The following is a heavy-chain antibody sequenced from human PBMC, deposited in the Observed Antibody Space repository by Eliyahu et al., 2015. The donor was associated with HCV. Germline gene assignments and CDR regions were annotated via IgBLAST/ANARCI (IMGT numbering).Heavy chain of an antibody. Sequence: QVQLVQSGAEVKRPGSSVXVSCKASGGTFXSYSFSWVRQAPGQGLEWLGGVIPVFGTANYAQKFQGRVTITADESTNTGYMELISLISEDTAIYYCALEGGSSGPRWFDPWGQGTLVIVSS. J-gene: IGHJ5*02. CDR1: GGTFXSYS. CDR3: ALEGGSSGPRWFDP. V-gene: IGHV1-69*01. CDR2: VIPVFGTA. D-gene: IGHD6-19*01.